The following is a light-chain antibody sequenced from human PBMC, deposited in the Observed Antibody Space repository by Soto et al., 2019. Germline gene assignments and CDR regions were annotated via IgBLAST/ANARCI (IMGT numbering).Light chain of an antibody. Sequence: EIVLTQSPGTLSLSPGERATLSCRASQSVSSSYLAWYQQKPGQAPRLLIYGASSRATGIPDRFSGSGSGTDFTLNSSRLEPEDFAVYYCQQYGSSITFGQGTRLEIK. CDR3: QQYGSSIT. J-gene: IGKJ5*01. V-gene: IGKV3-20*01. CDR2: GAS. CDR1: QSVSSSY.